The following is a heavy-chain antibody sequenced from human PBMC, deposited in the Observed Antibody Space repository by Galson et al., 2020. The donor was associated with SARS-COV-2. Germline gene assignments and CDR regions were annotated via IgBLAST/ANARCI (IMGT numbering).Heavy chain of an antibody. CDR3: ARSFRGVIITTYDAFDI. J-gene: IGHJ3*02. V-gene: IGHV4-38-2*02. CDR1: GYSISSGYY. CDR2: IYHSGST. D-gene: IGHD3-10*01. Sequence: ASETLSLTCTVSGYSISSGYYWGWIRQPPGKGLEWIGSIYHSGSTYYNPSLKSRVTISVDTSKNQFSLKLSSVTAAETAVYYCARSFRGVIITTYDAFDIWGQGTMVTVSS.